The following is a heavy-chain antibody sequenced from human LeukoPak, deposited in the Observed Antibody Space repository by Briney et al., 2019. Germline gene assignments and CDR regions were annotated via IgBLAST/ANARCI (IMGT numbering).Heavy chain of an antibody. J-gene: IGHJ4*02. CDR2: IKQDGSEK. CDR1: GFTFSSYW. Sequence: GGSLRLSCAASGFTFSSYWMSWVRQAPGKGLEWVANIKQDGSEKYYVDSVKGRFTISRDNAKNSLYLQMNSLRAEDTAVYYCASPIVGATLGGFDYWGQGTLVTVSS. CDR3: ASPIVGATLGGFDY. D-gene: IGHD1-26*01. V-gene: IGHV3-7*01.